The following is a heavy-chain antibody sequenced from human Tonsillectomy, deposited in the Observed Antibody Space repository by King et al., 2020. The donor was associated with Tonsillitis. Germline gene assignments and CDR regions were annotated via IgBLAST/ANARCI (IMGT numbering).Heavy chain of an antibody. D-gene: IGHD7-27*01. CDR2: ISRTSTTI. Sequence: VQLVESGGGLVQPGGSLRLSCAASGFNFNNYAMNWVRQVPRKGLEWLSYISRTSTTIYNADSVKGRFTISRDNANKSLYLQMDSLRADDTAIYYCVREGTGAYFDYWGRGPLVTVSS. CDR3: VREGTGAYFDY. CDR1: GFNFNNYA. V-gene: IGHV3-48*01. J-gene: IGHJ4*02.